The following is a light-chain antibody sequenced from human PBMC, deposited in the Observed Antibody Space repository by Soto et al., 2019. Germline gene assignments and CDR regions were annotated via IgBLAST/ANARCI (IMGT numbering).Light chain of an antibody. CDR2: GAS. J-gene: IGKJ1*01. CDR1: QSVSSN. V-gene: IGKV3-15*01. Sequence: EIVMTQSPGTLSVSPGERATLSCRASQSVSSNLAWYQQKPGQAPRLLIYGASTRATGIPARFSGSRSGTAFTLTISSLQSEAFAVYYCQQYNNLPRTFGQGTKVEIK. CDR3: QQYNNLPRT.